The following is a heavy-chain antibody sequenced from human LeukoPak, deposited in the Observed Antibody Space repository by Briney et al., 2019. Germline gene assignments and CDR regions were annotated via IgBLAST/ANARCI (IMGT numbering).Heavy chain of an antibody. V-gene: IGHV4-34*01. CDR1: GGSFSGHY. J-gene: IGHJ4*02. CDR2: INHSGST. D-gene: IGHD3-22*01. Sequence: SETLSLTCAVYGGSFSGHYWSWIRQPPGKGLGWIGEINHSGSTSYNPSLKSRVTISVDSSKNQFSLKLTSVTAADTAVYYCARGSQYYYESGGYYSHDYWGQGTLVTVSS. CDR3: ARGSQYYYESGGYYSHDY.